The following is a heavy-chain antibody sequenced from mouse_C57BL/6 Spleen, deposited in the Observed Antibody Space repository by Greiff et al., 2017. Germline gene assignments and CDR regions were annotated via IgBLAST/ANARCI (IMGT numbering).Heavy chain of an antibody. D-gene: IGHD3-2*02. CDR1: GYTFTSYW. V-gene: IGHV1-64*01. Sequence: QVQLQQPGAELVKPGASVKLSCKASGYTFTSYWMHWVKQRPGQGLEWIGMIHPNSGSTNYNEKFKSKATLTVDKSSSTAYMQLSSLTSEDSAVYYCAPTSEDSSGYVDYWGQGTTLTVSS. J-gene: IGHJ2*01. CDR2: IHPNSGST. CDR3: APTSEDSSGYVDY.